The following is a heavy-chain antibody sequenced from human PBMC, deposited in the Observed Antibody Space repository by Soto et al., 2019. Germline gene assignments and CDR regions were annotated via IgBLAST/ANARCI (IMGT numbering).Heavy chain of an antibody. CDR1: GFTFSSYA. V-gene: IGHV3-30-3*01. Sequence: GGSLTLSCAASGFTFSSYAMHWVRQAPGKGLEGVAVISYDGSNKYYADSVKGRFTISIDNSKNTLYLQMNSLSAEDTAVYYCAREEVTIFGVVIIGYGMDVWGQGTTVTVSS. D-gene: IGHD3-3*01. CDR2: ISYDGSNK. CDR3: AREEVTIFGVVIIGYGMDV. J-gene: IGHJ6*02.